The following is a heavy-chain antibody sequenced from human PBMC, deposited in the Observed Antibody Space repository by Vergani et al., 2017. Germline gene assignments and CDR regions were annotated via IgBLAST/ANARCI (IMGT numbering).Heavy chain of an antibody. J-gene: IGHJ4*02. CDR3: ASRSIAAAGTRVKNYFDY. CDR1: GGTFSSYA. CDR2: IIPIFGTA. V-gene: IGHV1-69*13. Sequence: QVQLVQSGAEVKKPGSSVKVSCKASGGTFSSYAISWVRQAPGQGLEWMGRIIPIFGTANYAQKFQGRVTITADESTSTAYMGLSSLRSEDTAVYYCASRSIAAAGTRVKNYFDYWGQGTLVTVSS. D-gene: IGHD6-13*01.